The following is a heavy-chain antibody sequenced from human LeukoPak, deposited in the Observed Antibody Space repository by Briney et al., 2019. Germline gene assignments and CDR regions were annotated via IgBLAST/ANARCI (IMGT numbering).Heavy chain of an antibody. CDR2: INAGNGST. CDR1: GYTFTSYA. J-gene: IGHJ6*02. V-gene: IGHV1-3*01. Sequence: KVSCXXSGYTFTSYAMHWVRQAPGQRLEWMGWINAGNGSTKYSQKFQGRVTITRDTSASTAYMELSSLRSEDTAVYYCARTSAGTNYYYYGMDVWGQGTTVTVSS. D-gene: IGHD2-15*01. CDR3: ARTSAGTNYYYYGMDV.